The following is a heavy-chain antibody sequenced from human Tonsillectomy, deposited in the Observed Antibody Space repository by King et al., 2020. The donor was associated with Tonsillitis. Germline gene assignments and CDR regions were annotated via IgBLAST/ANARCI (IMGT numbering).Heavy chain of an antibody. V-gene: IGHV3-33*05. J-gene: IGHJ4*02. CDR1: GFTFRSYG. Sequence: VQLVESGGGVVQPGRSLRLSCAASGFTFRSYGMHWVRQAPGKGLEWVAVISYDGSNKHYADSVKGRFTISRDNSDNTLYLQMSSQGAEDTAVYYCARERLFSSGWGIDYWGQGTLVTVSS. D-gene: IGHD6-19*01. CDR3: ARERLFSSGWGIDY. CDR2: ISYDGSNK.